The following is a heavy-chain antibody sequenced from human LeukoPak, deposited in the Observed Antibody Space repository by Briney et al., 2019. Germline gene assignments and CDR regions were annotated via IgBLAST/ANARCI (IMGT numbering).Heavy chain of an antibody. CDR1: GFTFSSSA. J-gene: IGHJ4*02. V-gene: IGHV3-7*03. CDR2: IKQDGSEK. CDR3: ARDGGNSWYFDY. Sequence: GGSLRLSCAASGFTFSSSAMSWVRQAPGKGLEWVANIKQDGSEKYYVDSVKGRFTISRDNAKNSLYLQMDSLRAEDTAVYYCARDGGNSWYFDYWGQGTLVTVSS. D-gene: IGHD2-2*01.